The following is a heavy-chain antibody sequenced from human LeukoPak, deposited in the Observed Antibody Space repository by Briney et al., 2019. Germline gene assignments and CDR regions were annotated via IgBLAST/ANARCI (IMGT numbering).Heavy chain of an antibody. CDR2: INNSGRTI. J-gene: IGHJ4*02. D-gene: IGHD3-9*01. CDR3: ARDLDWSFDY. CDR1: GFTFANHA. V-gene: IGHV3-48*03. Sequence: PGGSLRLSCAASGFTFANHAMNWVRRAPGKGLEWIAYINNSGRTIYYAGSMKGRLTISRDNAKSSLYLQVNSLRAEDTAIYYCARDLDWSFDYWGQGIQVTVSS.